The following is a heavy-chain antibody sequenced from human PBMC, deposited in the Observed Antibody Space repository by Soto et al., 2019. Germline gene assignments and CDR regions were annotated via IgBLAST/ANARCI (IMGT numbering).Heavy chain of an antibody. Sequence: SETLSLTCTVSGGSISSYYWSWIRQPPGKGLEWIGYIYYSGSTNYNPSLKSRVTISVDTSKNQFSLKLSSVTAADTAVYYCARVGAYNWFDPWGQGTLVTVSS. CDR3: ARVGAYNWFDP. J-gene: IGHJ5*02. D-gene: IGHD1-26*01. V-gene: IGHV4-59*01. CDR2: IYYSGST. CDR1: GGSISSYY.